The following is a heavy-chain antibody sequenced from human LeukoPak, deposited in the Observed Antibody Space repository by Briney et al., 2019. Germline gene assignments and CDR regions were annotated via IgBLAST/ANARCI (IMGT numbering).Heavy chain of an antibody. J-gene: IGHJ4*02. CDR2: VYYSGNT. CDR3: ARHRAYSSSSPFDY. CDR1: GGSLSSYY. V-gene: IGHV4-59*08. Sequence: PSETLSLTCTVSGGSLSSYYWSWIRQPPGKGLEWIGYVYYSGNTNYNPSLKSRVTMFVDMSKNQFSLRLSSVTAADTAVYYCARHRAYSSSSPFDYWGQGTLVTVSS. D-gene: IGHD6-6*01.